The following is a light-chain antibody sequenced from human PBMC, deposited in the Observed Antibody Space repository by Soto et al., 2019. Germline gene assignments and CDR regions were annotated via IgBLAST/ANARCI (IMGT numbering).Light chain of an antibody. CDR2: AAS. J-gene: IGKJ4*01. V-gene: IGKV1-39*01. CDR3: QESYSTQGLT. CDR1: QSISSY. Sequence: DIQMTQSPSSLSASVGDRVTITCRASQSISSYLNWYQQKPGKAPKLLIYAASSLQSGVPSRFSGDGSGTAFTLTISSLQPEDFATYYCQESYSTQGLTFGGRTKVEIK.